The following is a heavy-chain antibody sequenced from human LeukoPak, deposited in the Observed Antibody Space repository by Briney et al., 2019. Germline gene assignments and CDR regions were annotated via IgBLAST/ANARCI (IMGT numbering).Heavy chain of an antibody. D-gene: IGHD6-19*01. J-gene: IGHJ4*02. Sequence: SETLPLTCTVSGGSIRGYYWSWIRQPPGKGLEWIGYIYYSGSTNYNSSLKGRVTIPVDTSKNKFSLRLSSVTAADTAVYYCARTVVAVAVYFDYWGQGTLVTVSS. CDR3: ARTVVAVAVYFDY. V-gene: IGHV4-59*12. CDR1: GGSIRGYY. CDR2: IYYSGST.